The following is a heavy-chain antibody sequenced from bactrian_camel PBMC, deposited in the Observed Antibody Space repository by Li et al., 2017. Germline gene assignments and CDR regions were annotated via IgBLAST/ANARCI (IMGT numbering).Heavy chain of an antibody. CDR2: IDTSGHRT. J-gene: IGHJ4*01. Sequence: HVQLVESGGGSVQAGGSLRLSCVASGYYEGLHCMAWFRQGLGNKREGVAMIDTSGHRTYYADSVNGRFTISRDNAKDTLYLQMNSLKIEDIAVYYCALGSSRQATMTARGKGTQVTVS. V-gene: IGHV3S54*01. D-gene: IGHD3*01. CDR1: GYYEGLHC.